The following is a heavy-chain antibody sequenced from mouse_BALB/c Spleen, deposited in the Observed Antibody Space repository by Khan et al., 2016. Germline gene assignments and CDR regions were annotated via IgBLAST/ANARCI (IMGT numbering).Heavy chain of an antibody. J-gene: IGHJ2*01. CDR2: ISSDSSTK. V-gene: IGHV5-17*02. CDR3: ARDRYAY. Sequence: EVQLVESGGGLVQPGGSRKLSCAASGFTFSSFGMHWVRQAPEKGLEWVAYISSDSSTKYSADTVQGRFTISRDNPKNTQFLQMTSLRSEDTAIVYCARDRYAYWGQGTTLTVSS. D-gene: IGHD2-14*01. CDR1: GFTFSSFG.